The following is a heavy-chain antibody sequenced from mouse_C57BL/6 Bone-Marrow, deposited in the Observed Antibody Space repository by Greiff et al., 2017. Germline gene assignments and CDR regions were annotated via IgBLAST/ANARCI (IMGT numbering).Heavy chain of an antibody. D-gene: IGHD2-4*01. V-gene: IGHV1-42*01. CDR1: GYSFTGYY. Sequence: EVQLQQSGPELVKPGASVKISCKASGYSFTGYYMNWVKPSPEKSLEWIGEINPSPGGTTYNQKFKAKATLTVDKSSSTASMQLKSLTSEDSAVYYCARWGYDYDLYYGMDYGGQGTSGTVSS. CDR2: INPSPGGT. J-gene: IGHJ4*01. CDR3: ARWGYDYDLYYGMDY.